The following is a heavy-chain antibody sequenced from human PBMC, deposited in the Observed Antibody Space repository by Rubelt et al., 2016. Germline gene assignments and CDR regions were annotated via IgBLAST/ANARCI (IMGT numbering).Heavy chain of an antibody. CDR3: ARRGGYGSGSYFDY. CDR1: GGSISSSSYY. Sequence: QLQLQESGPGLVKPSETLSLTCTVSGGSISSSSYYWGWIRQPPGKGLEWIGSIYYSGSTFYNPSLKSRVTISVDTSKNQFSLKLSSVTAADTAVYYCARRGGYGSGSYFDYWGQGTLVTVSS. V-gene: IGHV4-39*01. J-gene: IGHJ4*02. D-gene: IGHD3-10*01. CDR2: IYYSGST.